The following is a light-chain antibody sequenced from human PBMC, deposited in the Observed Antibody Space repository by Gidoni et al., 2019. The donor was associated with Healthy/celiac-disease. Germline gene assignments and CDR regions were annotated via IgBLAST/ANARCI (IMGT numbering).Light chain of an antibody. Sequence: SYELTQPPSVSVSPGQTARITCSGDALPKQYAYWYQQKPGQAPVLVIYKDSERPSGIPGRFSGSSSGTTVTLTISGVQAEDEADYYCQSADSSGTYWEFGGGTKLTVL. J-gene: IGLJ3*02. CDR3: QSADSSGTYWE. CDR2: KDS. CDR1: ALPKQY. V-gene: IGLV3-25*03.